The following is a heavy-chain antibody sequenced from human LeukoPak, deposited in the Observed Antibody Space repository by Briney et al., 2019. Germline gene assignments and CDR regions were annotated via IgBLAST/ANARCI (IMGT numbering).Heavy chain of an antibody. D-gene: IGHD2-21*02. J-gene: IGHJ6*03. V-gene: IGHV1-2*02. Sequence: ASVMVSCKASGYTFTGYYIHWVRQAPGQGLEWMGWINPNSGGTNSAQKFQGRVTMTRDTSISTAYMELSRLTSDDTAVYSCARGVTARGFYYYMDIWGKGTTVTISS. CDR2: INPNSGGT. CDR1: GYTFTGYY. CDR3: ARGVTARGFYYYMDI.